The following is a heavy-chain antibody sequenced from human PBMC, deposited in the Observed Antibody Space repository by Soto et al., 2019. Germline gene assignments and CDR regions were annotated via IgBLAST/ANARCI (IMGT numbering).Heavy chain of an antibody. CDR3: ARGSLWFGGRLDP. J-gene: IGHJ5*02. CDR2: IYYSGST. CDR1: GGSISSYY. D-gene: IGHD3-10*01. Sequence: SLTCTVSGGSISSYYWSWIRQPPGKGLEWIGYIYYSGSTNYNPSLKSRVTISLDTSKNQFSLKLTSVTAADTAVYYCARGSLWFGGRLDPWGQGTLVTVSS. V-gene: IGHV4-59*01.